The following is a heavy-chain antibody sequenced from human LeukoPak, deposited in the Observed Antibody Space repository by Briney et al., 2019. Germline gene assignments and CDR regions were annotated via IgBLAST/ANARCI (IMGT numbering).Heavy chain of an antibody. J-gene: IGHJ4*02. Sequence: GRSLRLSCAASGFTFSSYSMNWVRQAPGKGLEWVSSISSSSSYIYYADSVKGRFTISRDNAKNSLYLQMNSLRAEDTAVYYCARVDCSGGSCLVGDYWGQGTLVTVSS. CDR1: GFTFSSYS. CDR2: ISSSSSYI. CDR3: ARVDCSGGSCLVGDY. V-gene: IGHV3-21*01. D-gene: IGHD2-15*01.